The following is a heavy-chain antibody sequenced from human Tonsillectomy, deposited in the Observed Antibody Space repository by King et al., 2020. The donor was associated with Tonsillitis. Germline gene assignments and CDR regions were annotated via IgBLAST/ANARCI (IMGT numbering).Heavy chain of an antibody. CDR3: AKDVDVWGSYYFDY. V-gene: IGHV3-30*02. CDR2: IRYDGSNK. J-gene: IGHJ4*02. CDR1: GFTFSSYG. D-gene: IGHD3-16*01. Sequence: VQLVESGGGVVQPGGSLRLSCAASGFTFSSYGMHWVRQAPGKGLEWVAFIRYDGSNKYYADSVKGRFTISRDNSKNTLYLQMNSLRAEDTAVYYCAKDVDVWGSYYFDYWGQGTLVTVSS.